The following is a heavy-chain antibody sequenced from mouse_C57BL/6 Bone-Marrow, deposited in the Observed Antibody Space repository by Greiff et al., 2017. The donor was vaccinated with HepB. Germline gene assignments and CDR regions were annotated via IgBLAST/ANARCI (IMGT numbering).Heavy chain of an antibody. D-gene: IGHD1-1*01. V-gene: IGHV1-85*01. Sequence: VKLQESGPELVKPGASVKLSCKASGYTFTSYDINWVKQRPGQGLEWIGWIYPRDGSTKYNEKFKGKATLTVDTSSSTAYMELHSLTSEDSAVYFCATSYYYGSKGYFDVWGTGTTVTVSS. J-gene: IGHJ1*03. CDR3: ATSYYYGSKGYFDV. CDR2: IYPRDGST. CDR1: GYTFTSYD.